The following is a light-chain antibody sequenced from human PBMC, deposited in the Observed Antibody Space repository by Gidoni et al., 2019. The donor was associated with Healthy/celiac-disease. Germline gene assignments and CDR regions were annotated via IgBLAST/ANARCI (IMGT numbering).Light chain of an antibody. CDR1: QSVSSF. V-gene: IGKV3-11*01. Sequence: EIVLTQSPATLSLSPGERATLSCRASQSVSSFLAWYQQKPGQAPRLLIYDASNRATDIPARFSGSGSGTDFTLTISSLEPEDFAVYYGQQRSNWPTFGPGTKLDIK. CDR3: QQRSNWPT. J-gene: IGKJ3*01. CDR2: DAS.